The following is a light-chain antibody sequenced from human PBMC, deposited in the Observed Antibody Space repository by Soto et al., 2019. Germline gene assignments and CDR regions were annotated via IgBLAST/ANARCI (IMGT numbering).Light chain of an antibody. Sequence: DIQMTQSPSSVSACVGDRDTITCRASQGVSTWLAWYQQKPGKAPNLLIYTASSLQSGVPSRFSGSGSGTDFTLTINGLQPEDFATYYCQQAASFPITFGQGTRLEIK. CDR3: QQAASFPIT. J-gene: IGKJ5*01. CDR1: QGVSTW. CDR2: TAS. V-gene: IGKV1-12*01.